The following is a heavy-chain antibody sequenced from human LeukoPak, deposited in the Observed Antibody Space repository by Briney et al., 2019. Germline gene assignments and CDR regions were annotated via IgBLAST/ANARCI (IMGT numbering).Heavy chain of an antibody. D-gene: IGHD5-12*01. CDR3: ARLESGYARYYGMDV. Sequence: GASVKVSCKASGGTFSSYAISWVRQAPGQGLEWMGRIIPILGIANYAQKFQGRVTITADKSTSTAYMELSSRRSEDTAVYYCARLESGYARYYGMDVWGQGTTVTVSS. J-gene: IGHJ6*02. CDR1: GGTFSSYA. V-gene: IGHV1-69*04. CDR2: IIPILGIA.